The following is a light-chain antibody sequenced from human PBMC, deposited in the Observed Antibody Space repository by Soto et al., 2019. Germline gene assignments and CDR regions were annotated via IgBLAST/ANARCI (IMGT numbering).Light chain of an antibody. J-gene: IGLJ2*01. CDR3: SSYTSSSIVV. CDR2: DVS. V-gene: IGLV2-14*03. Sequence: QSALTQPASVSGSPGQSITISCTGTTSDLGAYSYVSWYQQHPGKAPKLMIYDVSNRPSGVSNRYSGSKSGNTASLTISGLQAEDEADYYCSSYTSSSIVVFGGGTKVTVL. CDR1: TSDLGAYSY.